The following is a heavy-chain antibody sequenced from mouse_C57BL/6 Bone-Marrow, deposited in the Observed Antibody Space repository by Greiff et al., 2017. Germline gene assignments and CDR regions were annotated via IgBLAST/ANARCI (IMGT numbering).Heavy chain of an antibody. D-gene: IGHD2-3*01. V-gene: IGHV1-7*01. CDR2: INPSSGYT. CDR1: GYTFTSYW. CDR3: ARGFYDSILWFAY. Sequence: VKVVESGAELAKPGASVKLSCKASGYTFTSYWMHWVKQRPGQGLEWIGYINPSSGYTKYNQKFKDKDTLTADNASSTAYMQLSSLTSEDSAVYYCARGFYDSILWFAYGGQGTLVTVSA. J-gene: IGHJ3*01.